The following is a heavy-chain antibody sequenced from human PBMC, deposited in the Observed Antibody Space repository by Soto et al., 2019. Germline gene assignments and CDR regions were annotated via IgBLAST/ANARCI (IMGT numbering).Heavy chain of an antibody. CDR3: ASRVLCDMDV. Sequence: QEQLVQSGAEVKEPGASLKVSCTASGDTFTTNYIHWVRQAPGQGLEWMGRINPNNGATLYAQEFQGRLILTTDTSTSTVYMDLNSVKSEDSAVYYGASRVLCDMDVWGQGTTVTVSS. V-gene: IGHV1-46*01. CDR1: GDTFTTNY. J-gene: IGHJ6*02. CDR2: INPNNGAT. D-gene: IGHD2-21*01.